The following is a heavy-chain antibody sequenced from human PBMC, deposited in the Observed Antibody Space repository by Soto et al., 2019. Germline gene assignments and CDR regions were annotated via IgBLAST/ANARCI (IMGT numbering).Heavy chain of an antibody. V-gene: IGHV4-34*01. CDR3: ARVGYSGYDYFDY. D-gene: IGHD5-12*01. J-gene: IGHJ4*02. CDR1: GGSFSGYY. CDR2: INHSGST. Sequence: SETLSLTCAVYGGSFSGYYWSWIRQPPGKGLEWIGEINHSGSTNYNPSLKSRVTISVDTSKNQFSLKLSSVTAADTAVYYCARVGYSGYDYFDYWGQGTLVTVSS.